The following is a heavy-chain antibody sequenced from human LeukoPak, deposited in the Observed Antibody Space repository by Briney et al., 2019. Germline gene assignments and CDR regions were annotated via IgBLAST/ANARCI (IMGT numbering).Heavy chain of an antibody. CDR1: GFTFSSYS. Sequence: PGGSLRLSCAASGFTFSSYSMNWVRQAPGKGLEWVANVKQDGSEKYYVDSVKGRFTISRDNAKNSLYLQMNSLRAEDTAVYYCARDGNWGPTPTDHWGQGTLVTVSS. J-gene: IGHJ4*02. CDR2: VKQDGSEK. CDR3: ARDGNWGPTPTDH. D-gene: IGHD7-27*01. V-gene: IGHV3-7*01.